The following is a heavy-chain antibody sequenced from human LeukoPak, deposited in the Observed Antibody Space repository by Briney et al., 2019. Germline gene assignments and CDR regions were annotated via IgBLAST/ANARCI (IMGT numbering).Heavy chain of an antibody. CDR2: IRYDGSNK. Sequence: GGSLRLSCAASGFTFSSYGMHWVRQAPGKGLEWVAFIRYDGSNKYYADSVKGRFTISRDNSKNTLYLQMNSLRAEDTAVYYCAIGGYSSSWYYFDYCGQGTLVTVSS. CDR3: AIGGYSSSWYYFDY. V-gene: IGHV3-30*02. CDR1: GFTFSSYG. J-gene: IGHJ4*02. D-gene: IGHD6-13*01.